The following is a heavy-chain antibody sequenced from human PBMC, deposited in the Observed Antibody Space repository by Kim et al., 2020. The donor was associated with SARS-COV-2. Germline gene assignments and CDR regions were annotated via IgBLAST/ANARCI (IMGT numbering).Heavy chain of an antibody. J-gene: IGHJ4*02. Sequence: YSPSFQGQVTISADKSISTAYLQWSSLKASDTAMYYCGRGGFGGYFDCLDYWGQGTLVTVSS. D-gene: IGHD3-9*01. CDR3: GRGGFGGYFDCLDY. V-gene: IGHV5-51*01.